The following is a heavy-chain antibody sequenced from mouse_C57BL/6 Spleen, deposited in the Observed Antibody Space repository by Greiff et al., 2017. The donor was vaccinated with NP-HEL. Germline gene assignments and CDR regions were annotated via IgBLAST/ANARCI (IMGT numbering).Heavy chain of an antibody. D-gene: IGHD2-1*01. CDR3: ARLLINFDY. J-gene: IGHJ2*01. CDR1: GHTLTSYW. CDR2: INPSNGRT. V-gene: IGHV1S81*02. Sequence: VQLQQSGAELVNPGASVNLSCKASGHTLTSYWMHWVKQRPGQGLEWIGEINPSNGRTNYNEKFKSKATLTVDKSSSTAYMQLSSPTSEDSAVYYCARLLINFDYWGQGTTLTVSS.